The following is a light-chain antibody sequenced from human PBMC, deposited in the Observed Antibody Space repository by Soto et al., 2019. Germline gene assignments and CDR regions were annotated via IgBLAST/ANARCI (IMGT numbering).Light chain of an antibody. V-gene: IGKV2-30*01. J-gene: IGKJ2*01. CDR2: RIS. CDR3: MQGTHWPYT. CDR1: QGLVDNDGYSY. Sequence: VVMTRSPLSMAVTLGEPASVSCRSSQGLVDNDGYSYLSWFHQRPGQSPRRLIYRISNRDSGVPDRISGSGSGTDFTLKISRVEAEDVGVYYCMQGTHWPYTFGQGTHLEI.